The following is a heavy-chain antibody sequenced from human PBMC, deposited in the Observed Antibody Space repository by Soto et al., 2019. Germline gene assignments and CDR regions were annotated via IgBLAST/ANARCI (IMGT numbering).Heavy chain of an antibody. CDR1: GFTFSSYS. Sequence: PGGSLRLSCAASGFTFSSYSMNWVRQAPGKGLEWVSSISSSSSYIYYADSVKGRFTISRDNAKNSLYLQMNSLRAEDTAVYYCARDTRLRFLEWPPDYSYGMDVWGQGTTVTVSS. D-gene: IGHD3-3*01. CDR3: ARDTRLRFLEWPPDYSYGMDV. J-gene: IGHJ6*02. CDR2: ISSSSSYI. V-gene: IGHV3-21*01.